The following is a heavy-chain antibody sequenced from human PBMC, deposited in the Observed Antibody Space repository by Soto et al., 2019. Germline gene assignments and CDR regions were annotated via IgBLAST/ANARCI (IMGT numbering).Heavy chain of an antibody. V-gene: IGHV1-3*05. CDR3: ARRMVVVTAPDY. Sequence: QVQLVQSGAEEKKPGASVKVSCKASGYTFTSYAMHWVRQAPGQRLEWMGWINAGNGNTKYSQKFQGRVTITRDTSASTAYMELSSLTSEETAVYYWARRMVVVTAPDYWARVPLVTVSS. CDR2: INAGNGNT. CDR1: GYTFTSYA. D-gene: IGHD2-21*02. J-gene: IGHJ4*02.